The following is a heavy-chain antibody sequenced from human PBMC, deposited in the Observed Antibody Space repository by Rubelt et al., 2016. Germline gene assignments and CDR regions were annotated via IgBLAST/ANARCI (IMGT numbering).Heavy chain of an antibody. V-gene: IGHV1-69*04. D-gene: IGHD3-3*01. J-gene: IGHJ4*02. CDR2: IIPILGIA. Sequence: QVQLVQSGAEVKKPGSSVKVSCKASGGTFSSYAISWVRQAPGQGLEWMGRIIPILGIANSEQKFQGRVTITADKSTRAAYMELSSLRSEDTAVYYCARGQLGITIFASWGQGTLVTVSS. CDR3: ARGQLGITIFAS. CDR1: GGTFSSYA.